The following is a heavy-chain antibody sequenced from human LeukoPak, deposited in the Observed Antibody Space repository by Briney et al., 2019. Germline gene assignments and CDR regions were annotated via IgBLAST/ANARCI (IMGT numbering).Heavy chain of an antibody. Sequence: GSLRLSCAASGFSFDDYAMSWVRQPPGKGLEWVSVINWNGGSTGYADSVKGRFTISRDNAKNSLHLQMNSLRAEDTALYYCARDCSTTSCSTIFDSWCQGTLVTVSS. CDR2: INWNGGST. V-gene: IGHV3-20*04. J-gene: IGHJ4*02. CDR3: ARDCSTTSCSTIFDS. D-gene: IGHD2-2*01. CDR1: GFSFDDYA.